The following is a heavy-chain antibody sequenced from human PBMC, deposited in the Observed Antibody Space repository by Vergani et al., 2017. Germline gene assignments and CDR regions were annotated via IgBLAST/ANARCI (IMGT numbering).Heavy chain of an antibody. J-gene: IGHJ5*02. CDR1: GFTFNQYG. D-gene: IGHD1-14*01. CDR2: TWYDGNNK. Sequence: QVQLVASGGGVVQPGRSLRLSCAASGFTFNQYGMHWVRQAQGKGLEWVAVTWYDGNNKQYADSVKGRFTISRDNSKSTMYLQMNSLRDEDTGVYYCARDLRLLYNRFDPWGQGTLVTVSS. V-gene: IGHV3-33*01. CDR3: ARDLRLLYNRFDP.